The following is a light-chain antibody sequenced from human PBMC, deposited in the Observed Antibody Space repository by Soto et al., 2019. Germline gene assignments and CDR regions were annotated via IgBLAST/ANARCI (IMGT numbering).Light chain of an antibody. V-gene: IGLV2-8*01. J-gene: IGLJ1*01. CDR2: EVS. Sequence: QSVLTQPPSASGSPGQSVTISCTGTSSDVGGYNYVSWYQQHAGKAPKLVIYEVSKRPSGVPDRFSGSKSGNTASLTVSGLQTEDEANYYCNSYAGSNLFYVFGTGTNVPDL. CDR3: NSYAGSNLFYV. CDR1: SSDVGGYNY.